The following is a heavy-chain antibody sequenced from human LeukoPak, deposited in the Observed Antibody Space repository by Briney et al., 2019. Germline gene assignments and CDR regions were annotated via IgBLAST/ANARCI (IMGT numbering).Heavy chain of an antibody. Sequence: GGSLRLSCAASGFTFSTCEMKGVREAPGEGLEWVSYISASASSKFYADSVKGSFIISRDNAKNSLYLQMDSLRAEDTAVYYCARGFNPAIWGQGTMVTVSS. D-gene: IGHD3-3*01. CDR1: GFTFSTCE. V-gene: IGHV3-48*03. CDR3: ARGFNPAI. CDR2: ISASASSK. J-gene: IGHJ3*02.